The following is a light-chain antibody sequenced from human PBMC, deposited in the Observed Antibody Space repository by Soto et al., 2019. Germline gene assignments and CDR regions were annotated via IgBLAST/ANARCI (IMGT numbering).Light chain of an antibody. CDR1: SSNIGNNY. CDR2: ENN. J-gene: IGLJ3*02. Sequence: QAVVTQPPSVSAAPGQKVTISCSGSSSNIGNNYVSWYQQLPETAPKLLIYENNKRPSGIPDRFSGSKSGTSATLGITGLQTGDEADYYCGTWHSSLSAWVFGGGTQLTVL. CDR3: GTWHSSLSAWV. V-gene: IGLV1-51*02.